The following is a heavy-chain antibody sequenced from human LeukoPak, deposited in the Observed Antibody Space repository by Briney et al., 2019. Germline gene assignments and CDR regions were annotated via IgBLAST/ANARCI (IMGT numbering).Heavy chain of an antibody. J-gene: IGHJ4*02. CDR3: ARDYGDHPYPEVTLDL. CDR1: GFTFSSYS. V-gene: IGHV3-21*01. D-gene: IGHD2-21*01. CDR2: ISSSSTYI. Sequence: GGSLRLSCAASGFTFSSYSMNWVRQAPGKGLEWVSSISSSSTYIYYADSVKGRFTISRDNARNSLYLQVNSLGAEDTAVYYCARDYGDHPYPEVTLDLWGQGTLVTVSS.